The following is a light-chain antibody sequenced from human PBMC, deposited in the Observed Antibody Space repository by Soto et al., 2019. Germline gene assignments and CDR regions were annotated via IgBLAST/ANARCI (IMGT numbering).Light chain of an antibody. CDR1: GSKVGGYNF. J-gene: IGLJ2*01. CDR3: SSYTSSSTLEV. Sequence: QSALTQPASVSGSPGQSITISCIETGSKVGGYNFVSWYQLHPGKAPKLMIYDVSNRPSGVSDRFSGSKSGNTASLTISGLQAEDEADYYCSSYTSSSTLEVFGGGTKLTVL. CDR2: DVS. V-gene: IGLV2-14*01.